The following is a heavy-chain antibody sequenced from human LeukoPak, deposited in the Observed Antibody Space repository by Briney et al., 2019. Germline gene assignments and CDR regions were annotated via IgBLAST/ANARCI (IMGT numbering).Heavy chain of an antibody. CDR3: AKDRGRYYDSSGYYWGYYFDS. J-gene: IGHJ4*02. D-gene: IGHD3-22*01. CDR1: GFTVSSDY. Sequence: GGSLRLSCAASGFTVSSDYMSWVRQAPGKGLEWVSTISGSGGSTYYADSVKGRFTISRDNSKDTLYLQMSSLRAEDTAVYYCAKDRGRYYDSSGYYWGYYFDSWGQGILVTVSS. V-gene: IGHV3-23*01. CDR2: ISGSGGST.